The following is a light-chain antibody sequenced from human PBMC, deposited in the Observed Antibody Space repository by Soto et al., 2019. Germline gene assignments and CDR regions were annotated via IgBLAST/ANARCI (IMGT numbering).Light chain of an antibody. V-gene: IGKV1-12*01. Sequence: IQMTLSPSSVSASVGDSVTIICRASQGISTWLAWYQQKVGKAPTLLIYGASNLHSGVPSRFSGSGSGTNVNLTISSLQTEDFATYYCQQANSFPITFGQGTRLEIK. CDR1: QGISTW. CDR2: GAS. J-gene: IGKJ5*01. CDR3: QQANSFPIT.